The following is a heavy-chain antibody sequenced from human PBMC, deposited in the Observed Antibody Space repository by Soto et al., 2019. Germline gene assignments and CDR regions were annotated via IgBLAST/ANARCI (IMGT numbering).Heavy chain of an antibody. J-gene: IGHJ4*02. CDR1: GFTFSSYA. Sequence: PGGSLRLSCAASGFTFSSYAMSWVRQAPGKGLEWVSAISGSGGSTYYADSVKGRFTISRDNSKNTLYLQMNSLRAEDTAVYYCAKDYDFWNVFNHPGSFDYWGRGTLVTVSS. CDR3: AKDYDFWNVFNHPGSFDY. V-gene: IGHV3-23*01. CDR2: ISGSGGST. D-gene: IGHD3-3*01.